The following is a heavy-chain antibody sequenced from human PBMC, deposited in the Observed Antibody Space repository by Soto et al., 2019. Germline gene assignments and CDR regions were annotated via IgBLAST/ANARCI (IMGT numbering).Heavy chain of an antibody. CDR2: ISGSGGST. V-gene: IGHV3-23*01. D-gene: IGHD5-12*01. CDR1: GFTFSSYA. Sequence: EVQLLESGGGLVQPGGSLRLSCAASGFTFSSYAMSWVRQAPGKGLEWVSAISGSGGSTYYADSVKGRFTISRDNSKNTRYLPMNSLRAEDTAVYYCAKGYSGYDLGTKIDYWGQGTLVTVSS. J-gene: IGHJ4*02. CDR3: AKGYSGYDLGTKIDY.